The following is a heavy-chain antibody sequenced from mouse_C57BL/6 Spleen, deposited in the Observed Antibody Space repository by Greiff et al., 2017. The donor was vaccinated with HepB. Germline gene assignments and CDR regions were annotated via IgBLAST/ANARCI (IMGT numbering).Heavy chain of an antibody. J-gene: IGHJ2*01. CDR1: GYTFTEYT. V-gene: IGHV1-62-2*01. CDR2: FYPGSGSI. CDR3: ARHGITTVVAEDYFDY. Sequence: VQVVESGAELVKPGASVKLSCKASGYTFTEYTIHWVKQRSGQGLEWIGWFYPGSGSIKYNEKFKDKATLTADKSSSTVYMELSRLTSEDSAVYFCARHGITTVVAEDYFDYWGQGTTLTVSS. D-gene: IGHD1-1*01.